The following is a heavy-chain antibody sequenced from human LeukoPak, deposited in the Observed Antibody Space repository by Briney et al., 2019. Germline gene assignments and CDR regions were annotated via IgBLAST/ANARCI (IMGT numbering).Heavy chain of an antibody. CDR3: ARVLFSMVRGVIPVPYYFDY. CDR2: INPNSGGT. D-gene: IGHD3-10*01. V-gene: IGHV1-2*02. CDR1: GYTFTGYY. Sequence: GASVKVSCKASGYTFTGYYMHWVRQAPGQGLEWMGWINPNSGGTNYAQKFQGRVTMTTDTSTSTAYMELRSLGSDDTAVYYCARVLFSMVRGVIPVPYYFDYWGQGTLVTVSS. J-gene: IGHJ4*02.